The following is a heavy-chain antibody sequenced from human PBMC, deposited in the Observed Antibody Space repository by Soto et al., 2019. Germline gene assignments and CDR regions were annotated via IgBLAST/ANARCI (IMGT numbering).Heavy chain of an antibody. CDR1: GDSVSSNSAA. CDR2: TYYRSKWYN. J-gene: IGHJ3*02. D-gene: IGHD2-21*02. Sequence: SQTLSLTCAISGDSVSSNSAAWNWIRQSPSRGLEWLGRTYYRSKWYNDYAVSVKSRITINPDTSKNQFSLQLNSVTPEDTAVYYCARSARGAYCGGDCYDAFDIWGQGTMVTVSS. V-gene: IGHV6-1*01. CDR3: ARSARGAYCGGDCYDAFDI.